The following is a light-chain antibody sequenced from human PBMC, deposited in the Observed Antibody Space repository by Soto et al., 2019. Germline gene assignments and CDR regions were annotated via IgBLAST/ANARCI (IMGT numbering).Light chain of an antibody. CDR3: QQYGSSGT. Sequence: DIVLTQSPGTLSLSPGQRATLSCRASQRLSASDIAWYQQKPGQAPRLLIYDASSRATGIPDRFSGGGSGTDFTLTISRLEPEDFAVYYCQQYGSSGTFGQGTKVDIK. CDR1: QRLSASD. J-gene: IGKJ1*01. V-gene: IGKV3-20*01. CDR2: DAS.